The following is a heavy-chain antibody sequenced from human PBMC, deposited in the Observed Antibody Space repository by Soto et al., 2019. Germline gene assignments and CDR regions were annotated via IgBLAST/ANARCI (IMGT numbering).Heavy chain of an antibody. CDR3: ARDQSDIVVVPAADYYYGMDV. V-gene: IGHV3-48*02. D-gene: IGHD2-2*01. CDR2: ISSSRSAI. CDR1: GFTFSSYS. J-gene: IGHJ6*02. Sequence: EVQLVESGGDLVQPGGSLRLSCAASGFTFSSYSMNWVRQAPGKGLEWVSYISSSRSAIYYADSVKGRFTISRDNAKNSLYLQMNSLRDEDTAVYYCARDQSDIVVVPAADYYYGMDVWGQGTTVIVSS.